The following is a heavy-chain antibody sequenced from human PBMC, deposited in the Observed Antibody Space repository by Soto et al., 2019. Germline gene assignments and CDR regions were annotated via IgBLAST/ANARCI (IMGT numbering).Heavy chain of an antibody. CDR1: AYSFSSYW. CDR3: ARRGYCSGGSCYPGWGGFDP. CDR2: IYPGDSDT. V-gene: IGHV5-51*01. Sequence: EVQLVQSGAEVKKPGESLKISCKGSAYSFSSYWIGWVRQMPGKGLEWMGIIYPGDSDTRYSPSFQGQVTISADKSISTAYLQWSSLKASDSAMYYCARRGYCSGGSCYPGWGGFDPWGQGTLVTVSS. D-gene: IGHD2-15*01. J-gene: IGHJ5*02.